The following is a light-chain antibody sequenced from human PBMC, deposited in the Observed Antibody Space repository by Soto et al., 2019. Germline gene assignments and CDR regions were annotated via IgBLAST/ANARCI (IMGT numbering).Light chain of an antibody. J-gene: IGKJ2*01. CDR3: QQYNDWPPYT. Sequence: TVMTQSPATLSVSPGERVTLSCRASQSVSNNLAWYQQKPGQAPRLLIYGASTRATDIPARFSGSGSGAEFTLTISSLQSEDFAVYYCQQYNDWPPYTFGQGTK. CDR1: QSVSNN. CDR2: GAS. V-gene: IGKV3-15*01.